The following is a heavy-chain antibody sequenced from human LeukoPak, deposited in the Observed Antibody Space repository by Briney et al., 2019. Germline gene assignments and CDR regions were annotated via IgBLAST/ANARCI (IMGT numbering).Heavy chain of an antibody. V-gene: IGHV1-46*01. CDR3: ARDNHDILTRYFPFYY. J-gene: IGHJ4*02. Sequence: SSVNVSCKASGYSFTSYYMQGVGQAARRGLEGMGIMNPSGGSTSYAQKFQGRVTMTRDMSTGTVYMELSSLRSEDTAVYYCARDNHDILTRYFPFYYWGQETLVTVFS. CDR2: MNPSGGST. CDR1: GYSFTSYY. D-gene: IGHD3-9*01.